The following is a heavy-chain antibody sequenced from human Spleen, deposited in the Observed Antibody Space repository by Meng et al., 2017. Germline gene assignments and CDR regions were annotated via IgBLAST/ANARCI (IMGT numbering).Heavy chain of an antibody. Sequence: SETLSLTCTVSGGSISSYYLSWIRQPAGKGLEWIGRISSSGGTNYNPSLKSRVTMSVDTSKTQVSLKLSSVTAADTAVYYCARDTYYYDPSGFLLDYWGQGTLVTVSS. CDR2: ISSSGGT. V-gene: IGHV4-4*07. CDR1: GGSISSYY. D-gene: IGHD3-22*01. J-gene: IGHJ4*02. CDR3: ARDTYYYDPSGFLLDY.